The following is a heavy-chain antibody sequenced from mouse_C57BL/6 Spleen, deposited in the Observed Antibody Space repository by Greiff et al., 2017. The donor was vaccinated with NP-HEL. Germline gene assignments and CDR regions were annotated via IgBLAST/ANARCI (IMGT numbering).Heavy chain of an antibody. CDR2: IDPSDSET. J-gene: IGHJ1*03. V-gene: IGHV1-52*01. D-gene: IGHD1-1*01. CDR1: GYTFTSYW. Sequence: QVQLQQPGAELVRPGSSVKLSCKASGYTFTSYWMHWVKQRPIQGLEWIGNIDPSDSETHYNQKFKDKATLTVDKSSSTAYMQLSSLTSEDSAVYYCGRGDYGSSHWYFDVWGTGTTVTVSS. CDR3: GRGDYGSSHWYFDV.